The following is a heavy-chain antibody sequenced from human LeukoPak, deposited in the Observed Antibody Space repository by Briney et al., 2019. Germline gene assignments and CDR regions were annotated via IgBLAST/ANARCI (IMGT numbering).Heavy chain of an antibody. Sequence: PGGSLRLSCAASGFTFSSYAMSWVRQAPGKGLEWVSAISGNGGSTYYADTVKGRFTISRDNSKNTLYLQMNSLRAEDTAVYYCAKVSLRSYYDSTDYFDYWGQGTLVTVSS. D-gene: IGHD3-22*01. V-gene: IGHV3-23*01. J-gene: IGHJ4*02. CDR2: ISGNGGST. CDR3: AKVSLRSYYDSTDYFDY. CDR1: GFTFSSYA.